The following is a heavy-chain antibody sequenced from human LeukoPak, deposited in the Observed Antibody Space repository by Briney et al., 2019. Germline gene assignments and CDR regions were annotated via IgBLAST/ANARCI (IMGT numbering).Heavy chain of an antibody. CDR2: IYYSGST. D-gene: IGHD3-22*01. Sequence: SQTLSLTCTVSGGSISSGDYYWSWLRQPPGKGLEWIGYIYYSGSTYYNPSLKSRVTISVDTSKNQFSLKLSSVTAADTAVYYCARDGALHYYYDSSGFDYWGQGTLVTVSS. CDR3: ARDGALHYYYDSSGFDY. J-gene: IGHJ4*02. CDR1: GGSISSGDYY. V-gene: IGHV4-30-4*01.